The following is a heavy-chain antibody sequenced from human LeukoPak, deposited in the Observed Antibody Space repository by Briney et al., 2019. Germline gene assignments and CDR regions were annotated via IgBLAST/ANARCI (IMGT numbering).Heavy chain of an antibody. Sequence: SQTLSLTCALSGDSVSSNNGAWNWIRQSPSRGLEWLGRTYYRSQWYNDYAESMKGRISINPDTSKNQFSLQVNSVTPEDTAVYFCARDLGNTGWHTFDYWGQGTLVTVSS. D-gene: IGHD6-19*01. V-gene: IGHV6-1*01. CDR1: GDSVSSNNGA. CDR3: ARDLGNTGWHTFDY. CDR2: TYYRSQWYN. J-gene: IGHJ4*02.